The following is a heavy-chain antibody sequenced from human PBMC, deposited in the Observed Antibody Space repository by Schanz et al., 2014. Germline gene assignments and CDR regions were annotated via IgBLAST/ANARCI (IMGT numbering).Heavy chain of an antibody. J-gene: IGHJ6*02. CDR3: ARGNYGMDV. Sequence: VQLVESGGGLLQPGGSLRLSCAVSGFTVNTNYMTWIRQAPGKGLEWVSYINGGGETTYYADSVRGRFTISRDNAKNSLFLQMNSLRAEDTAKYYCARGNYGMDVWGQGTTVTVSS. CDR1: GFTVNTNY. V-gene: IGHV3-11*01. CDR2: INGGGETT.